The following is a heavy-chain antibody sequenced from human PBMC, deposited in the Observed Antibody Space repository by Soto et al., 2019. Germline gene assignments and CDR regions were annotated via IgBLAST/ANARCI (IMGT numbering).Heavy chain of an antibody. J-gene: IGHJ6*02. D-gene: IGHD6-19*01. CDR2: MSWDGGTT. CDR3: AKAQGGGAVAGQKFTKYYYYYGMDV. CDR1: GFTFDEYT. Sequence: EVQLVESGGVVLQPGGSLRLSCAASGFTFDEYTMHWVRQAPGKGLEWVSLMSWDGGTTYYADSVKGRFTISRDNSKNTLYLKMNSLRAEDTAVYYCAKAQGGGAVAGQKFTKYYYYYGMDVWGQGTTVTVSS. V-gene: IGHV3-43*01.